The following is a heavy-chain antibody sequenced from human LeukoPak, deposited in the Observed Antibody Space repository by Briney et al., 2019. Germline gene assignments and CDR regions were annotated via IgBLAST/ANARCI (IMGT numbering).Heavy chain of an antibody. CDR1: GFTFSNYA. V-gene: IGHV3-23*01. Sequence: GGSLRLSCVASGFTFSNYAMSWVRQAPGKGLEWVSTISGSGGSTYYADSVKGRFTISRDNSKNTLYLQMNSLRADDTAVYYCARDSNGPAFWGQGTLVTVSS. J-gene: IGHJ4*02. CDR3: ARDSNGPAF. CDR2: ISGSGGST. D-gene: IGHD6-19*01.